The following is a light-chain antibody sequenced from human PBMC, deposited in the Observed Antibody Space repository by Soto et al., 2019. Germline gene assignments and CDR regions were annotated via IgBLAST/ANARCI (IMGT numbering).Light chain of an antibody. J-gene: IGLJ1*01. CDR2: NNN. CDR3: GAWDESLNGLFV. V-gene: IGLV1-44*01. CDR1: SSNIGTNT. Sequence: QSVLTQPPSASGTPGQRVTISCSGSSSNIGTNTVNWYLQLPGTAPKLLIYNNNQRPSGVPDRFSGSKSGTSASLAISGLQSEDEAVYFCGAWDESLNGLFVFGYGTKVTVL.